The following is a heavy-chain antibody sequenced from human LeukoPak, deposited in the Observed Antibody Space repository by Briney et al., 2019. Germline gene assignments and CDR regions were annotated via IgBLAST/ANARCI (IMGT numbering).Heavy chain of an antibody. D-gene: IGHD6-19*01. CDR2: ISGSGDST. Sequence: GESLRLSCAASGFIFDNYAMSWVRQAPGKGLEGVSAISGSGDSTFYADSVKGRFTISRDNSKNTVYLQMNSLRADDTAVYYCAKSRGASGWYPFDYWGQGTLVTVSS. V-gene: IGHV3-23*01. CDR1: GFIFDNYA. CDR3: AKSRGASGWYPFDY. J-gene: IGHJ4*02.